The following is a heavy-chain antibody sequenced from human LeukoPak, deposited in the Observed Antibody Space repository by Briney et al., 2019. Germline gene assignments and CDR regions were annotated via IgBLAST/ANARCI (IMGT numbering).Heavy chain of an antibody. D-gene: IGHD2-2*01. J-gene: IGHJ4*02. V-gene: IGHV3-7*01. CDR2: IKQDGSEG. Sequence: GGSLRLSCAASGFSFRSYWMTWVRRAPGKGLEWVANIKQDGSEGYYVDSVKGRFTLSRDNAKNSLYLEMNSLRADDTAVYYCASGAIPGAMLIGYWGQGTLVTVSS. CDR3: ASGAIPGAMLIGY. CDR1: GFSFRSYW.